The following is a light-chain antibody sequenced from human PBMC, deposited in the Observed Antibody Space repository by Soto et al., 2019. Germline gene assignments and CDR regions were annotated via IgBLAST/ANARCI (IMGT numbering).Light chain of an antibody. CDR3: QQYNNCPLT. V-gene: IGKV3-15*01. J-gene: IGKJ4*01. Sequence: EIVMTQSPATMSVSPGERATLSCRASQSVNTNLAWYQQKPGQAPRLLIYYASSRATGIPARFSGSGSGTDFTLTISSLQSEAFAVYYCQQYNNCPLTFGGGTKVEIK. CDR2: YAS. CDR1: QSVNTN.